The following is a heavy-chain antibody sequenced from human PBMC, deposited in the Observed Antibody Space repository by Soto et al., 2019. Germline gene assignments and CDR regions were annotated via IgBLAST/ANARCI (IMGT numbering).Heavy chain of an antibody. CDR1: GFTFSNAW. D-gene: IGHD3-3*01. V-gene: IGHV3-15*07. J-gene: IGHJ6*02. CDR2: IKSKTDGGTT. Sequence: GGSLRLSCAASGFTFSNAWMNWVRQAPGKGLEWVGRIKSKTDGGTTDYAAPVKGRFTISREDSKNTLYLQMNSLKTEDTAVYYCTTEVVGDFWSGYTDSYYGMDVWGQGTTVTVSS. CDR3: TTEVVGDFWSGYTDSYYGMDV.